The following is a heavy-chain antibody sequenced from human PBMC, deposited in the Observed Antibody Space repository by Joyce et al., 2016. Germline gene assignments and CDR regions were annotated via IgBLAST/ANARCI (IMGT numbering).Heavy chain of an antibody. J-gene: IGHJ4*02. V-gene: IGHV3-7*01. CDR1: GFTFTRYW. CDR3: AREIWGPRE. Sequence: EVQLVESGGGWVQPGESLTLSCAASGFTFTRYWMTWVGQAPGKGLEWGGNINEDGGAQNSMDAVEGRFTISRDNARNSVYLHISSLRGDDTAVYYCAREIWGPREWGQGTLVTVSS. CDR2: INEDGGAQ. D-gene: IGHD3-16*01.